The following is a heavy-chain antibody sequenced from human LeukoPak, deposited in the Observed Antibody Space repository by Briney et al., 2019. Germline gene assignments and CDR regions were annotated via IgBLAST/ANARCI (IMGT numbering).Heavy chain of an antibody. CDR2: ISSSGSTI. V-gene: IGHV3-48*03. Sequence: GGSLRLSCAASGFTFSRYEMNWVRQAPGKGLEWVSYISSSGSTIYYADSVKGRFTISRDSAKNSLYLQMNSLRAEDTAVYYCARARTGKSYYYMDVWGKGTTVTVSS. CDR1: GFTFSRYE. CDR3: ARARTGKSYYYMDV. D-gene: IGHD1-1*01. J-gene: IGHJ6*03.